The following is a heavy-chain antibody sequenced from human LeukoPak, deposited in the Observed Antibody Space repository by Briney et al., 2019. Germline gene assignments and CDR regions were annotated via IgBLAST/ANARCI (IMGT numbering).Heavy chain of an antibody. CDR1: GFTFSTYD. D-gene: IGHD4-11*01. V-gene: IGHV3-13*01. CDR2: IDTTGDT. Sequence: GGSLRLSCAASGFTFSTYDMHWVRQATGKGLEWVSAIDTTGDTYYPGSVKGRFTISRENAKNSLYLQMNSLRAEDTAVYYCARGSLSNYAVEYYMDVWGKGTTVTVSS. J-gene: IGHJ6*03. CDR3: ARGSLSNYAVEYYMDV.